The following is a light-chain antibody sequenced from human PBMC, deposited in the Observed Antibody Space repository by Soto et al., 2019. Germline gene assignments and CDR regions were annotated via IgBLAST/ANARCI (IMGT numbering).Light chain of an antibody. CDR2: DAS. V-gene: IGKV3-11*01. CDR3: QQRSDWPLT. Sequence: EIVLAQSPATLSLSPGDRATLSCRASQSVSSYLAWYQQKPGQAPRLLIYDASNRATGIPARFSGSGSGTGFTLTISSLEHEDFAVYYCQQRSDWPLTFGGGTKVEIK. J-gene: IGKJ4*01. CDR1: QSVSSY.